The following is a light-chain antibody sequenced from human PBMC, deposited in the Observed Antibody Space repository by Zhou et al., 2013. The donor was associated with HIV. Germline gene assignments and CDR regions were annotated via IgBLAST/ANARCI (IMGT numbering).Light chain of an antibody. CDR1: QDIGKD. Sequence: AIQMTQSPSSLSASVGDRVVITCRTSQDIGKDLGWYQQKPGKAPKLLIYGASSLESGVPSRFSGSGSGTDFTLTISSLQPEDFATYYCQQTNNFPYTFGQGTKLEIK. CDR3: QQTNNFPYT. J-gene: IGKJ2*01. V-gene: IGKV1-6*01. CDR2: GAS.